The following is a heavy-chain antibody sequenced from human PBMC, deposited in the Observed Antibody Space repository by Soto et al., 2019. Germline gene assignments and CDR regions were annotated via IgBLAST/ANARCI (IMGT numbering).Heavy chain of an antibody. Sequence: QVQLQQWGAGLLKPSETLSLTCAVYGGSFSDYYWSWLRQPPGKGPEWIGEINHSGNTKYNTSLESRVTISVDTSKNQFSLKLNSVSAADTAVYYCARTGGMDVWSQGATVTVSS. CDR2: INHSGNT. J-gene: IGHJ6*02. CDR3: ARTGGMDV. V-gene: IGHV4-34*01. CDR1: GGSFSDYY.